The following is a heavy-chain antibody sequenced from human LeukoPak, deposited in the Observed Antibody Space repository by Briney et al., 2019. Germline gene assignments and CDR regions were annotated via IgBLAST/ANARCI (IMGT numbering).Heavy chain of an antibody. D-gene: IGHD6-6*01. V-gene: IGHV3-21*01. CDR1: GFTFTAYT. J-gene: IGHJ6*03. CDR3: ARVITAARGYYYYYMDV. CDR2: ISGSTTDI. Sequence: GGSLRLSCAASGFTFTAYTINWVRQAPGKGLEWVSYISGSTTDIYYADSVKGRFTISRDNAKNSLYLQMNSLRAEDTAVYYCARVITAARGYYYYYMDVWGKGTTVTVSS.